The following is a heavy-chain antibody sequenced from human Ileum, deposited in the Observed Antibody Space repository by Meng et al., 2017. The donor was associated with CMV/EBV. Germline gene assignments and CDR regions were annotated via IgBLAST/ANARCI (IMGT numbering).Heavy chain of an antibody. Sequence: ASVKVSCKASGYTFTGYYMHWVRQAPGQGLEWMGWINPNSGGTNYAQKFQGRVTMTRDTSISTAYMELSRLRSDDTAVYYCARGPRYCNSTSCYLFDYWGQGTLVTVSS. V-gene: IGHV1-2*02. CDR1: GYTFTGYY. J-gene: IGHJ4*02. CDR2: INPNSGGT. CDR3: ARGPRYCNSTSCYLFDY. D-gene: IGHD2-2*01.